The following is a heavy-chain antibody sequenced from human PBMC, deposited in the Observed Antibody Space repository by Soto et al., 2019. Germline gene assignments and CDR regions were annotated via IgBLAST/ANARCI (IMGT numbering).Heavy chain of an antibody. CDR2: VSHDGRNT. CDR3: AKGGRQWLVTSDFNY. D-gene: IGHD6-19*01. Sequence: VQLVESGGGVVQPGRSLRLSCAASGFTFSDYAMHWVRQAPGKGLEWVAVVSHDGRNTHYGDSVKGRLTISRDSSTNTVSLEMTSLRAEDTAVYYCAKGGRQWLVTSDFNYWGQGALVTVSS. J-gene: IGHJ4*02. V-gene: IGHV3-30*18. CDR1: GFTFSDYA.